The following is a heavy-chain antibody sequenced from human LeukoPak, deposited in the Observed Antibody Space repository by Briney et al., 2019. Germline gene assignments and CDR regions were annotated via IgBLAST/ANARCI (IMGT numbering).Heavy chain of an antibody. D-gene: IGHD3-3*01. CDR1: GGTFSSDA. CDR2: IIPIFGMA. J-gene: IGHJ6*03. Sequence: GASVKVSCKASGGTFSSDAISWVRQAPGQGLEWMGGIIPIFGMANYAQKFQGRVTITTDESTNTAYMELSSLTSEDTAVYYCARDLRPAARLEWSFYYHLDVWGKGTTVTVSS. CDR3: ARDLRPAARLEWSFYYHLDV. V-gene: IGHV1-69*05.